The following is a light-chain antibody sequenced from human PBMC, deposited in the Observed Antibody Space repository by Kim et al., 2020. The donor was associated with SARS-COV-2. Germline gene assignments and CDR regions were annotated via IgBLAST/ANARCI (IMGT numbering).Light chain of an antibody. V-gene: IGKV1-13*02. Sequence: ASVGDRVTITCRSSQDISSALAWYQQKPGKAPKLLIYDASILESWVPSRFSGSGSVTDFTLTISSLQPEDFATYYCQQFNSYPITFGQGTRLEIK. CDR1: QDISSA. CDR3: QQFNSYPIT. J-gene: IGKJ5*01. CDR2: DAS.